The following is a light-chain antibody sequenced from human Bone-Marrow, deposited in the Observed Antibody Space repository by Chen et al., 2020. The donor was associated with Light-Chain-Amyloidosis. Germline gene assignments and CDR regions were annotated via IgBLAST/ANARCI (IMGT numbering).Light chain of an antibody. Sequence: QSALTQPASVSGSPGPSIPISCSGTSSDIGSYDYVSWFQQRPGKAPKLMIQDVTSRPAGVSDRFSASKSGNTASLTISGLRAEDEADYYCSSFRTDTSVVFGGGTKLTVL. V-gene: IGLV2-14*03. CDR2: DVT. CDR1: SSDIGSYDY. J-gene: IGLJ2*01. CDR3: SSFRTDTSVV.